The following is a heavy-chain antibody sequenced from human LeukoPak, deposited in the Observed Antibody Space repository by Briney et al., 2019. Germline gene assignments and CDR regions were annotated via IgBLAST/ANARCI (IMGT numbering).Heavy chain of an antibody. CDR3: ARSLGSCSTTTCYDNWFDP. CDR2: ISSSGVYI. Sequence: GGSLRLSCTVSGFTFSSYRMNWFRQAPGKGLEWVSSISSSGVYIYYADSLKGRFTISRDNAKDSLYLQMNSLRAEDTAVYYCARSLGSCSTTTCYDNWFDPWGQGTLVTVSS. D-gene: IGHD2-2*01. V-gene: IGHV3-21*01. CDR1: GFTFSSYR. J-gene: IGHJ5*02.